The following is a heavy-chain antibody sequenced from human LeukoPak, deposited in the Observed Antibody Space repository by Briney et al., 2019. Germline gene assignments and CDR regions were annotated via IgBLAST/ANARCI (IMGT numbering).Heavy chain of an antibody. Sequence: GGSRRLSCAASGLTFSSYAMSWVRQAPGKGLEWVSAISGSGGSTYYEDSVKGRFTISRDNSKNTLYLQMNSLRAEDKAVYYCAKAGIQLWLRYYYYYMDVWGKGTTVTISS. CDR2: ISGSGGST. J-gene: IGHJ6*03. CDR3: AKAGIQLWLRYYYYYMDV. CDR1: GLTFSSYA. V-gene: IGHV3-23*01. D-gene: IGHD5-18*01.